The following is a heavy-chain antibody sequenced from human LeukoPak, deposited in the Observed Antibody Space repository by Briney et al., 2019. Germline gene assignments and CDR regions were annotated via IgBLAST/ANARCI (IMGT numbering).Heavy chain of an antibody. Sequence: GGSLRLSCAASGFTFDDYAMHWVRQAPGKGLEWVSGISWNSGSKGYADSVKGRFTISRDNAKNSLYLQMNSLRAEDTALYYCAKDSTGTLDYWGQGTLVTVSS. D-gene: IGHD1-1*01. V-gene: IGHV3-9*01. CDR3: AKDSTGTLDY. CDR2: ISWNSGSK. CDR1: GFTFDDYA. J-gene: IGHJ4*02.